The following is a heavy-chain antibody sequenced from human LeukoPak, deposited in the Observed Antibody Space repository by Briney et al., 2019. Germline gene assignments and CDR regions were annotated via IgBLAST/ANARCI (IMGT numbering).Heavy chain of an antibody. Sequence: ASVKVSCKASGYTFSSYGITWLRQAPGQGLDWVGWISAYDGNTKYAEKFQGRVTMTTDTSTSTAYMDLRSLRSDDTAVYYCVQASGSKYGPATSDYWGQGTLVIVSS. CDR1: GYTFSSYG. V-gene: IGHV1-18*01. D-gene: IGHD1-26*01. CDR2: ISAYDGNT. CDR3: VQASGSKYGPATSDY. J-gene: IGHJ4*02.